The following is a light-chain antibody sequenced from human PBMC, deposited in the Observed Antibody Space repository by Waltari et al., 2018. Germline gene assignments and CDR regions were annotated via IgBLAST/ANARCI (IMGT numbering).Light chain of an antibody. Sequence: QAVLTPQPSASGPPGQRVTISCSGSSSNIGSNHVYWYQQLTGTAPKLLIYTNNQGPTGVPVRVSGSKAGTSASLDITGLGCEDEADYYCAAWDDSLRVVFGGGTKLTVL. CDR2: TNN. J-gene: IGLJ2*01. V-gene: IGLV1-47*01. CDR1: SSNIGSNH. CDR3: AAWDDSLRVV.